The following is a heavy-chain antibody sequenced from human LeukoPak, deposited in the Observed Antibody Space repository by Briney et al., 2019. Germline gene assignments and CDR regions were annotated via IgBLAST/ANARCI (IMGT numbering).Heavy chain of an antibody. D-gene: IGHD1-7*01. CDR2: IWSDGSRK. Sequence: IWSDGSRKYYADSVKGRFTISRDNSESTASLQMDSLRDEDTAIYYCAREGPQVGTAPFDYWGQGTLVTVSS. CDR3: AREGPQVGTAPFDY. J-gene: IGHJ4*02. V-gene: IGHV3-33*01.